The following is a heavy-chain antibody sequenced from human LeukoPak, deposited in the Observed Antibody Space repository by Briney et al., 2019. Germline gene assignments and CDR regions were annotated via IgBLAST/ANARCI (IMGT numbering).Heavy chain of an antibody. CDR1: GGSISSGGYS. J-gene: IGHJ5*02. CDR2: IYHSGST. CDR3: ARERPNWFDP. Sequence: SQTLSLTCAVSGGSISSGGYSGSWIRQPPGKGLEWIGYIYHSGSTYYNPSLKSRVTISVDRSKNQFSLKLSSVTAADTAVYYCARERPNWFDPWGQGTLVTVSS. V-gene: IGHV4-30-2*01.